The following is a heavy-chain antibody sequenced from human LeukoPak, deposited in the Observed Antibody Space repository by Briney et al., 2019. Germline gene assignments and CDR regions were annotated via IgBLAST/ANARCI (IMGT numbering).Heavy chain of an antibody. CDR3: AKEVRDYGDFHFDY. Sequence: GGSLRLSCAASGFTFSSYAMHWVRQAPGKGLEWVAVISYDGSNKYYADSVKGRFTISRDNSKNTLYLQMNSLRAEDTAVYYRAKEVRDYGDFHFDYWGQGTLVTVSS. J-gene: IGHJ4*02. D-gene: IGHD4-17*01. CDR1: GFTFSSYA. V-gene: IGHV3-30*04. CDR2: ISYDGSNK.